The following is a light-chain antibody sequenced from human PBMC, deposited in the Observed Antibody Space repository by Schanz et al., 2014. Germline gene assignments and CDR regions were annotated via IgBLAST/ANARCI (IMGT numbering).Light chain of an antibody. Sequence: QSALTQPASVSGSPGQSITISCTGTSSDVGGYNYVSWYQQHPGKAPKLMIYDVSNRPSGVSNRFSGSKSGNTASLTISGXXXXDEADYYCQSYDRSLSGSVFGGGTKLTVL. CDR3: QSYDRSLSGSV. V-gene: IGLV2-14*01. CDR2: DVS. J-gene: IGLJ3*02. CDR1: SSDVGGYNY.